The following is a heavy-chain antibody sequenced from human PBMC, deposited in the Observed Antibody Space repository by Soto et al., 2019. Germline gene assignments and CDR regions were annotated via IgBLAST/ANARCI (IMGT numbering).Heavy chain of an antibody. J-gene: IGHJ4*02. Sequence: SETLSLTCTVSGDAISSETGYWGWIRQPPGKGLEWIVSIYSSGSTYYNPSLKNRVTISVVTSERQVSLKLSSVTAADTAVYFCATRDTVTTYYFDNWGRGTLVTVSS. CDR1: GDAISSETGY. CDR3: ATRDTVTTYYFDN. D-gene: IGHD4-17*01. CDR2: IYSSGST. V-gene: IGHV4-39*01.